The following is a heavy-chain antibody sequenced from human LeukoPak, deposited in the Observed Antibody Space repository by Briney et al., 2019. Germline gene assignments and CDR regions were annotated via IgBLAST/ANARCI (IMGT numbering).Heavy chain of an antibody. D-gene: IGHD6-19*01. Sequence: TPSETLSLTCTVSGGSISSYYWSWIRQPPGKGLEWIGYIYYSGSTNYNPSLKSRVTISVDTSKNQFSLKLSSVTAADTAVYYCARGGEQWLGIDYWGQGTLVTVSS. J-gene: IGHJ4*02. V-gene: IGHV4-59*01. CDR1: GGSISSYY. CDR2: IYYSGST. CDR3: ARGGEQWLGIDY.